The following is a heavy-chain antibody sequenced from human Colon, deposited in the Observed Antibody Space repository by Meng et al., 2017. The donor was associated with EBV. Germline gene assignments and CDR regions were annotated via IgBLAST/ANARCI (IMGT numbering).Heavy chain of an antibody. CDR2: INSDGSST. D-gene: IGHD3-3*02. CDR1: GLTFSSYW. V-gene: IGHV3-74*01. CDR3: GSRKHISKELFDY. J-gene: IGHJ4*02. Sequence: VELVESWGGLVQPGGSLRLSCAASGLTFSSYWMHWVRQVSGKGLVWVSRINSDGSSTSYADSVKGRFTISRDNAKNTLYLQMNSLRAEDTAVYYCGSRKHISKELFDYWGQGTLVTVSS.